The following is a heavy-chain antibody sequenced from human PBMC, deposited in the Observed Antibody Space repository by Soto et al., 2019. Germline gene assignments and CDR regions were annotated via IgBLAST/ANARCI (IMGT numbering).Heavy chain of an antibody. Sequence: PGGSLRLSCADSGFTFNIYVMHWVRQSPDKGLEWVALISYDGSNQYYADSVKGRFTISRDNSKNTLFLQMNSLRADDTAVYYCAKDQASGQGSFDSWGQGTLVTVSS. CDR2: ISYDGSNQ. CDR1: GFTFNIYV. V-gene: IGHV3-30*18. J-gene: IGHJ4*02. CDR3: AKDQASGQGSFDS.